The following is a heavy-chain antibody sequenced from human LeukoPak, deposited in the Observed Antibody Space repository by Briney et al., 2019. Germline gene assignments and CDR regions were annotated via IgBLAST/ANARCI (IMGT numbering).Heavy chain of an antibody. V-gene: IGHV3-15*01. J-gene: IGHJ4*02. CDR3: TTYPAGDSFEY. D-gene: IGHD4-17*01. Sequence: PGGSLRLSCEASGFSFKYAWMSCARQAPGKGLEWIGRIKSKTDGGTTEYAAPVKGRFTISRDDSKNTFYLQLNSLKMEDTDVYYCTTYPAGDSFEYWGQGTLVTVSS. CDR2: IKSKTDGGTT. CDR1: GFSFKYAW.